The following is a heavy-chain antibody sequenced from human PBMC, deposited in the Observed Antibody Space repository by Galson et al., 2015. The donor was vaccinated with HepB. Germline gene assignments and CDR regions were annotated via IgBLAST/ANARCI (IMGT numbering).Heavy chain of an antibody. D-gene: IGHD1/OR15-1a*01. V-gene: IGHV1-18*01. CDR3: ARNTSDKGAFDI. Sequence: SVKVSCKASGYTFTSFGISWVRQAPGQGLEWMGWISGYNDNTNYAENFQGRVTMTTDTSTSTAYMELRSLRSDDTVVYYCARNTSDKGAFDIWDQGTMVTVSS. CDR1: GYTFTSFG. CDR2: ISGYNDNT. J-gene: IGHJ3*02.